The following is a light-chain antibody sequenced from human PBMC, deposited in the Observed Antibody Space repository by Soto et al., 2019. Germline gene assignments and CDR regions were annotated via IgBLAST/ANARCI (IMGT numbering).Light chain of an antibody. Sequence: DIQMTQSPSSLSASVGDRVTITCRASQNIGSFLNWYQQQPGKAPRLLIYAASSLHSGVPSRFSGSGAGTGFALTISSLQPEDFATYYCQQSHDDPGFGPGTKVDIK. CDR3: QQSHDDPG. CDR1: QNIGSF. V-gene: IGKV1-39*01. CDR2: AAS. J-gene: IGKJ3*01.